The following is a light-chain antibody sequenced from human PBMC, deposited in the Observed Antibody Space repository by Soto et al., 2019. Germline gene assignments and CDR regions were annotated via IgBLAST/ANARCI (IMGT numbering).Light chain of an antibody. J-gene: IGKJ1*01. V-gene: IGKV3-15*01. CDR2: GAS. CDR3: QQYGSSGT. CDR1: QSISSK. Sequence: EIVMTQSPATLSVSPGERATLSCRASQSISSKLAWYQQKPGQAPMLLICGASTRSTGIPARFSGSWCGAVFTLTISRLDPEDFALYYCQQYGSSGTFGQGTKVDI.